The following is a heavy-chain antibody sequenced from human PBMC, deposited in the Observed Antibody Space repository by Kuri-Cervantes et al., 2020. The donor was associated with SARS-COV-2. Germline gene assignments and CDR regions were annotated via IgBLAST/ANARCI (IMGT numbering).Heavy chain of an antibody. V-gene: IGHV4-34*01. J-gene: IGHJ3*02. CDR1: GGSFSGYY. D-gene: IGHD3-16*02. CDR2: INHSEST. Sequence: SETLSLTCAVYGGSFSGYYWSWIRQPPGKGLEWIGEINHSESTNYNPSLKSRVTISVDTSKNQFSLKLSSVTAADTAVYYCARRIMITFGGVIVQKRGAFDIWGQGTMVTVSS. CDR3: ARRIMITFGGVIVQKRGAFDI.